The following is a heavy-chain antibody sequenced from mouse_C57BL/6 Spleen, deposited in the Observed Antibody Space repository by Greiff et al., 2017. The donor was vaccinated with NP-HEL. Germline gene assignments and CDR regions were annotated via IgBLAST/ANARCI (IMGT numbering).Heavy chain of an antibody. CDR1: GYSFTGYF. J-gene: IGHJ1*03. CDR2: INPYNGDT. V-gene: IGHV1-20*01. Sequence: VQLQQSGPELVKPGDSVKISCKASGYSFTGYFMNWVMQSHGKSLEWIGRINPYNGDTFYNQKFKGKATLTVDKSSSTAHMEVRSLTSEDSAVYYCASTITTVAFDVWGTGTTVTVSS. D-gene: IGHD1-1*01. CDR3: ASTITTVAFDV.